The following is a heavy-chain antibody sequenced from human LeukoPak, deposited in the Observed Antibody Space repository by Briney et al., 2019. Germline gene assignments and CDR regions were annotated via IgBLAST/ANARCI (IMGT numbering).Heavy chain of an antibody. CDR3: ARVLVLHDYGDYGFDY. V-gene: IGHV1-69*01. Sequence: SVKVSCKASGGTFSSYAISWVRQAPGQGLEWMGGIIPIFGTANYAQKFQGRVTITADESTSTAYMELSSLRSEDTAVYYCARVLVLHDYGDYGFDYWGQGALVTVSS. J-gene: IGHJ4*02. CDR1: GGTFSSYA. D-gene: IGHD4-17*01. CDR2: IIPIFGTA.